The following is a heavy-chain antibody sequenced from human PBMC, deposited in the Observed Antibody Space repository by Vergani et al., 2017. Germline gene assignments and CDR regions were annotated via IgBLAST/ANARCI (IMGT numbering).Heavy chain of an antibody. D-gene: IGHD5-18*01. CDR1: GGSISSYY. CDR2: IYYSGST. J-gene: IGHJ5*02. CDR3: AREVIQPEGHXFDP. V-gene: IGHV4-59*01. Sequence: QVQLQESGPGLVKPSETLSLTCTVSGGSISSYYWSWIRQPPGKGLEWIGYIYYSGSTNYNPSLKSRVTISVDTSKNQFSLKLSSVTAADTAVYYCAREVIQPEGHXFDPWGQGTLVTVSS.